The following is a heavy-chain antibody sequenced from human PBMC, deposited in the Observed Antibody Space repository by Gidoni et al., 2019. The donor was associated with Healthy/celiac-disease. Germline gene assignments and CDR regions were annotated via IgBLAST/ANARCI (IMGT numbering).Heavy chain of an antibody. CDR2: IYYSGST. CDR1: GGSISSYY. CDR3: ASSWIGNDYVDYYAFDI. V-gene: IGHV4-59*01. Sequence: QVQMQEAGPGLVRPTETLYLTCTVSGGSISSYYWRWIRQPPGKGLEWIGYIYYSGSTNYNPSLKSRVTISVDTSKNQFSLKLSSVTAADTAVYYCASSWIGNDYVDYYAFDIWGQGTMVTVSS. D-gene: IGHD4-17*01. J-gene: IGHJ3*02.